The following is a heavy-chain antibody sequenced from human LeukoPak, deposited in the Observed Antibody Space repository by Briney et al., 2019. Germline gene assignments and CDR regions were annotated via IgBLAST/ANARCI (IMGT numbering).Heavy chain of an antibody. J-gene: IGHJ4*02. V-gene: IGHV1-18*01. CDR1: GYTFTSYA. CDR3: ANLLGDSSGYYAPFDY. CDR2: ISAYNGNT. Sequence: WASVKVSCKASGYTFTSYAMNWVRQAPGQGLEWVGWISAYNGNTNYAQKLQGRVTMTTDTSTSTAYMELRSLRSDDTAVYYCANLLGDSSGYYAPFDYWGQGTLVTVSS. D-gene: IGHD3-22*01.